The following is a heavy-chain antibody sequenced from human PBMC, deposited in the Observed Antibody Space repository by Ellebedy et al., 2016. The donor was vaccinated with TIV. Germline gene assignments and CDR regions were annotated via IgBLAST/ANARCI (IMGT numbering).Heavy chain of an antibody. CDR1: GFTFSRHA. V-gene: IGHV3-30*04. CDR3: AREAPGSAYDFKGYFDS. D-gene: IGHD5-12*01. Sequence: GGSLRLSCVVSGFTFSRHAMHWVRQAPGKGLEWVAVISYEVSNKFYRDSVEGRFTISRDNSKNTLFLQMNNVRAEDTALYCCAREAPGSAYDFKGYFDSWGQGTLVTVSA. J-gene: IGHJ4*02. CDR2: ISYEVSNK.